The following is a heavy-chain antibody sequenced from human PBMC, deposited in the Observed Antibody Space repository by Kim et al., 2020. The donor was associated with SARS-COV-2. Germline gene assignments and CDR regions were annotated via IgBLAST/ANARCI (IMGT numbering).Heavy chain of an antibody. CDR3: ARGVVVPAAMPQWGYYFDY. V-gene: IGHV3-53*01. D-gene: IGHD2-2*01. CDR1: GFTVSSNY. CDR2: IYSGGST. Sequence: GGSLRLSCAASGFTVSSNYMSWVRQAPGKGLEWVSVIYSGGSTYYADSVKGRFTISRDNSKNTLYLQMNSLRAEDTAVYYCARGVVVPAAMPQWGYYFDYWGQGTLVTVSS. J-gene: IGHJ4*02.